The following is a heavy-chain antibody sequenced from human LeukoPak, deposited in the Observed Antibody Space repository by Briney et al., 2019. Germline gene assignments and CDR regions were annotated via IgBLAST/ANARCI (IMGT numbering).Heavy chain of an antibody. CDR3: ARRQLGVSGEVFDY. J-gene: IGHJ4*02. V-gene: IGHV5-51*01. Sequence: GESLKISCKGSGYSFTNYWIAWVRQMPGKGLEWMGLFYPSNSDSRYSPSFQGQVTISVDKSITTAYLQWSSVKASDTAMYYCARRQLGVSGEVFDYWGQGTLVTVSS. D-gene: IGHD6-19*01. CDR1: GYSFTNYW. CDR2: FYPSNSDS.